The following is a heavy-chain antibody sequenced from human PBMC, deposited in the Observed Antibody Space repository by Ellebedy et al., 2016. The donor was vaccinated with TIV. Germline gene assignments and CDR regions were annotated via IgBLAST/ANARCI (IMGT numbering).Heavy chain of an antibody. CDR1: GFTFSSYA. D-gene: IGHD2-2*01. Sequence: GESLKISXAASGFTFSSYAMSWVRQASGKGLEWVGRIRSKANNYATTYAASVKGRFTISRDDSKNTAYLQMNSLNTEDTAVYYCTSYCSRTSCYAFDIWGQGTMVTVSS. V-gene: IGHV3-73*01. CDR3: TSYCSRTSCYAFDI. J-gene: IGHJ3*02. CDR2: IRSKANNYAT.